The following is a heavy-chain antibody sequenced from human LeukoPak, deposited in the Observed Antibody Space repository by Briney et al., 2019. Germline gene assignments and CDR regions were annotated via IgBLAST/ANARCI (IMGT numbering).Heavy chain of an antibody. J-gene: IGHJ4*02. D-gene: IGHD3-9*01. CDR2: IYYSGST. V-gene: IGHV4-59*08. Sequence: SETLSLTCTVSGGSISSYYWSWIRQPPGKGLEWIGYIYYSGSTNYNPSLKSRVTISVDTSKNQFSLKLSSVTAADTAVYYCARTTSHLRYFDWLPLYYFDYWGQGTLVTVSS. CDR1: GGSISSYY. CDR3: ARTTSHLRYFDWLPLYYFDY.